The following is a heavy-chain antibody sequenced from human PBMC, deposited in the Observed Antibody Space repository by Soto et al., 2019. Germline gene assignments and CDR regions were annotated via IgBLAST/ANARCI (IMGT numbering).Heavy chain of an antibody. CDR2: ISSSSSTI. V-gene: IGHV3-48*01. CDR1: GFTFSSYS. D-gene: IGHD4-17*01. Sequence: GGSLRLSCAASGFTFSSYSMNWVRQAPGKGLEWVSYISSSSSTIYYADSVKGRFTISRDNAKNSLYLQMNSLRAEDTAVYYCSDYGDPFAGMDVWGKGTTITVSS. J-gene: IGHJ6*04. CDR3: SDYGDPFAGMDV.